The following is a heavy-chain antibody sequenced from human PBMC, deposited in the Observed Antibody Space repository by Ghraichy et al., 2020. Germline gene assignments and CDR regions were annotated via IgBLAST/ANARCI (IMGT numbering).Heavy chain of an antibody. CDR3: AKGRTGGYYCGGDCYSFDY. D-gene: IGHD2-21*02. J-gene: IGHJ4*01. Sequence: GGSLRLSCTVSGFTFSSCAMNWVCMGPRPGLGRVSGVSGSGGSRYYADSGNGRLTISRGNSENTQYLQMNSLRAEDTAVYYCAKGRTGGYYCGGDCYSFDYWRPGTLLTASS. V-gene: IGHV3-23*01. CDR1: GFTFSSCA. CDR2: VSGSGGSR.